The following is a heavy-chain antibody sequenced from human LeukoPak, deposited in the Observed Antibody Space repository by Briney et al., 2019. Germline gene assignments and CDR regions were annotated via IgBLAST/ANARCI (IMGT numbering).Heavy chain of an antibody. CDR1: GYTFTGYY. CDR3: ARDLRRSSGSVPHHDAFDI. CDR2: INPNSGGT. V-gene: IGHV1-2*02. D-gene: IGHD6-19*01. J-gene: IGHJ3*02. Sequence: WASVKVSCKASGYTFTGYYMHWVRQAPGQGLEWMGWINPNSGGTNYAQKLQGRVTMTTDTSTSTAYMELRSLRSDDTAVYYCARDLRRSSGSVPHHDAFDIWGQGTMVTVSS.